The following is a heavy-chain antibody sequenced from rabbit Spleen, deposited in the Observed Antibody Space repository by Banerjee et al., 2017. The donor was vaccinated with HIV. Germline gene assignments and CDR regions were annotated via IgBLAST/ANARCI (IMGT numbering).Heavy chain of an antibody. D-gene: IGHD8-1*01. CDR2: IAGSSSGFT. V-gene: IGHV1S45*01. J-gene: IGHJ6*01. CDR3: ARDTGSSFSSYGMDL. Sequence: QEQLMESGGGLVKPEGSLKLSCTASGFSFSNKAVMCWVRQAPGKGLEWIACIAGSSSGFTYSAPWAKGRFTCSKTSSTTVTLQMTSLTVADTATYFCARDTGSSFSSYGMDLWGPGSLVTVS. CDR1: GFSFSNKAV.